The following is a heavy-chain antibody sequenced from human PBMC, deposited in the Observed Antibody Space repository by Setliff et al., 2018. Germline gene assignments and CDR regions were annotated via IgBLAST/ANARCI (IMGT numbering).Heavy chain of an antibody. D-gene: IGHD4-17*01. V-gene: IGHV4-59*12. CDR2: IYYSGNSNYDT. Sequence: PSETLSLTCIVSGGSINSYYWNWIRQPPGKGLEWIGYIYYSGNSNYDTNYNPSLKSRVTISVDTSKNQFSLKLSSVTAADTAVYYCARGCYYGDYVGARFAYFDYWGQGTLVTVSS. CDR1: GGSINSYY. J-gene: IGHJ4*02. CDR3: ARGCYYGDYVGARFAYFDY.